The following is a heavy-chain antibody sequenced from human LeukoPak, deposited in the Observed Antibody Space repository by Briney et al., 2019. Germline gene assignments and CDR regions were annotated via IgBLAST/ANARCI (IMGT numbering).Heavy chain of an antibody. Sequence: GGSLRLSCAASGFTFSSYVMSWVRQAPGKGLEWVSSISNSGGSTYYADSVKGRFTISRDNSKNTLYLQMNSLRAEDTAVYYCARVEGYSYGYFDYWGQGTLVTVSS. CDR3: ARVEGYSYGYFDY. CDR1: GFTFSSYV. D-gene: IGHD5-18*01. J-gene: IGHJ4*02. V-gene: IGHV3-23*01. CDR2: ISNSGGST.